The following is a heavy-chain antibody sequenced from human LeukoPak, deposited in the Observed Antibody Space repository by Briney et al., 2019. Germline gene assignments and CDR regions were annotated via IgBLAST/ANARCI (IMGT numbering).Heavy chain of an antibody. V-gene: IGHV3-23*01. CDR1: GFTFISYA. Sequence: SGGSLRLSCAASGFTFISYAMSWVRQAPGKGLEWVSTITGSGGNSYYADSVKGRFTISRDNSKNTLYLQMNSLRVEDTAVYYYATHYGEGGWLYYFDYWGQGTLVTVSS. CDR2: ITGSGGNS. D-gene: IGHD4-17*01. CDR3: ATHYGEGGWLYYFDY. J-gene: IGHJ4*02.